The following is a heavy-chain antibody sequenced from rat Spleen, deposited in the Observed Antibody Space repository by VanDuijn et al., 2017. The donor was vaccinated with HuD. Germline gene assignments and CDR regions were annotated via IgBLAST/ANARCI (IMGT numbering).Heavy chain of an antibody. Sequence: EVQLVESGGGLVQPGRSLKLSCAASGFTFNKYDMAWVRQAPKKGLEWVAYISSGGGGTYYPDSVQGRFTISRDNTKSTLYLQMDSLKSEDTASYYCVRHGYTRYYFDYWGQGTLVTVSS. CDR1: GFTFNKYD. CDR2: ISSGGGGT. D-gene: IGHD1-9*01. V-gene: IGHV5S23*01. CDR3: VRHGYTRYYFDY. J-gene: IGHJ3*01.